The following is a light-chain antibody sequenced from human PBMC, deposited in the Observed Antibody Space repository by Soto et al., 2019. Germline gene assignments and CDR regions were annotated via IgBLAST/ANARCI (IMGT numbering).Light chain of an antibody. Sequence: QPPSVSGAPGQRVTISCTGSSSNIGAGYDVHWYQQLPGTAPKLLIYGNSNRPSGVPDRFSGSKSGTSASLAITGLQAEDEADYYCQSYDSSLSGSRVFGTGTKLTVL. J-gene: IGLJ1*01. V-gene: IGLV1-40*01. CDR3: QSYDSSLSGSRV. CDR1: SSNIGAGYD. CDR2: GNS.